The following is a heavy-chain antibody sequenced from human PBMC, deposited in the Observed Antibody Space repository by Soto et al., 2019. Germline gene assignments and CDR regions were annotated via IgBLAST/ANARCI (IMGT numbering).Heavy chain of an antibody. CDR3: AKDDNADLYGLLDY. J-gene: IGHJ4*02. Sequence: QVQLVESGGGVVQPGRSLRLSCAASGFTFSSYGMHWVRQAPGKGLEWVAVISYDGSNKYYADSVKGRFTISRDNSKNTLYLQMTSLRAEDTAVYYCAKDDNADLYGLLDYWGQGTLVTVSS. CDR2: ISYDGSNK. CDR1: GFTFSSYG. V-gene: IGHV3-30*18. D-gene: IGHD4-17*01.